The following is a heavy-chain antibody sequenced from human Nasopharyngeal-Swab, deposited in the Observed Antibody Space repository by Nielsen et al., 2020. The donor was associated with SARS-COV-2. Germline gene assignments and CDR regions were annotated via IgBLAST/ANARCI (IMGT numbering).Heavy chain of an antibody. CDR1: GYTLTELS. D-gene: IGHD3-10*01. J-gene: IGHJ6*02. CDR2: FDPEDGEA. CDR3: ATSLPALLWFGESTRGYYYGLDV. Sequence: ASVKVSCKVSGYTLTELSRHWVRQAPGKGLEWRGGFDPEDGEAIYAQKFQGRVTMTEDTSTDTAYMELSSLRSEDTAVYYCATSLPALLWFGESTRGYYYGLDVWGQGTTVTVSS. V-gene: IGHV1-24*01.